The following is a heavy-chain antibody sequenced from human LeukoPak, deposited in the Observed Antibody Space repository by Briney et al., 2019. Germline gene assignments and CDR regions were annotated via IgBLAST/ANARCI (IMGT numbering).Heavy chain of an antibody. CDR2: ISSSSSTI. CDR3: ASQLRYFDWLNRIDLDPTRWE. D-gene: IGHD3-9*01. Sequence: TGGSLRLSCAASGFTFSSYSMNWVRQAPGKGLEWVSYISSSSSTIYYADSVKGRFTISRDNAKNSLYLQMNSLRDEDTAVYYCASQLRYFDWLNRIDLDPTRWEWGQGTLVTVSS. CDR1: GFTFSSYS. J-gene: IGHJ4*02. V-gene: IGHV3-48*02.